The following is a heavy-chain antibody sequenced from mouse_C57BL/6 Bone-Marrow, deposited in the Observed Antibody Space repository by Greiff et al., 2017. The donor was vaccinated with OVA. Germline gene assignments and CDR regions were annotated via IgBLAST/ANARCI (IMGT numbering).Heavy chain of an antibody. CDR1: GYTFTSYW. CDR3: ARASGTRYYFDY. CDR2: IDPSDSYT. J-gene: IGHJ2*01. D-gene: IGHD4-1*01. Sequence: QVQLQQSGAELVRPGTSVKLSCKASGYTFTSYWMHWVKQRPGQGLEWIGVIDPSDSYTNYNQKFKGKATLTVDTSSSTAYMQLSSLTSEDSAVYYCARASGTRYYFDYWGQGTTLTVSS. V-gene: IGHV1-59*01.